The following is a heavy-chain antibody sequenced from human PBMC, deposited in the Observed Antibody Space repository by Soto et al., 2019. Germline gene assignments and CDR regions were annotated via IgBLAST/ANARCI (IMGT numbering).Heavy chain of an antibody. Sequence: PSETLSLTCAVYGGSFSDYYWSWIRQPPGKGLEWIGEINHSGSTNYNPSLKSRVTISVDTSKNQFSLKLSSVTAADTAVYYCASSSFGVVNDYYYYFMDVWGKGTTVTVSS. J-gene: IGHJ6*03. CDR1: GGSFSDYY. CDR3: ASSSFGVVNDYYYYFMDV. CDR2: INHSGST. V-gene: IGHV4-34*01. D-gene: IGHD3-3*01.